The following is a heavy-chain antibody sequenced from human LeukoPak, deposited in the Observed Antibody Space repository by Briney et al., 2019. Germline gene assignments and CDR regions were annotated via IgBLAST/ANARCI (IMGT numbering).Heavy chain of an antibody. D-gene: IGHD5-18*01. CDR2: LNTDGSST. CDR1: GFTLSGYW. V-gene: IGHV3-74*01. J-gene: IGHJ4*02. Sequence: PGGSLRLSCAASGFTLSGYWMHWVRQVPGKGLVWVSRLNTDGSSTSYADSVKGRFTISRDNAKNTLYLQMNSLRAEDTAVYYCARRLSTAMALNDWGQGTLVTVSS. CDR3: ARRLSTAMALND.